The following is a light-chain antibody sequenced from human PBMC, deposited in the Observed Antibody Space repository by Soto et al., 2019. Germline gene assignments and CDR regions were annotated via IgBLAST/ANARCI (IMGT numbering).Light chain of an antibody. J-gene: IGKJ1*01. CDR2: GAS. CDR3: QQYGSSRT. CDR1: QSVSSSY. Sequence: EIVLTQSPGTLSLSPGERATLSCRASQSVSSSYLAWYQQKPGQAPRLLIYGASSRATGIPDRFRGSGSGTDFTLTISRLEPEDFAVYYCQQYGSSRTFGQGTKV. V-gene: IGKV3-20*01.